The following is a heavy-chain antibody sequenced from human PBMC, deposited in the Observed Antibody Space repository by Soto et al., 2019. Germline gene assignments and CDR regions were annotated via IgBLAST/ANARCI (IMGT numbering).Heavy chain of an antibody. Sequence: SETLSLTCTVSGGSVSSGSYYWSWIRQPPGKGLEWIGYIYYSGSTNYNPSLKSRVTISVDTSKNQFSLKLSSVTAADTAVYYCARDNMVVVPAATVVAHRNWFEPWGQGTLETVSS. J-gene: IGHJ5*02. CDR2: IYYSGST. D-gene: IGHD2-2*01. CDR1: GGSVSSGSYY. V-gene: IGHV4-61*01. CDR3: ARDNMVVVPAATVVAHRNWFEP.